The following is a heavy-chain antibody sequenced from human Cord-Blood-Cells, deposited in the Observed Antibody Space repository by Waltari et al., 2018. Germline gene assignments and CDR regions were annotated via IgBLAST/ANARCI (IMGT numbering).Heavy chain of an antibody. CDR2: IIPIFGTA. D-gene: IGHD1-20*01. Sequence: LEWMGGIIPIFGTANYAQKFQGRVTITADESTSTAYMELSSLRSENTAVYYCARDGPRSITGNDAFDIWGQGTMVTVSS. CDR3: ARDGPRSITGNDAFDI. J-gene: IGHJ3*02. V-gene: IGHV1-69*01.